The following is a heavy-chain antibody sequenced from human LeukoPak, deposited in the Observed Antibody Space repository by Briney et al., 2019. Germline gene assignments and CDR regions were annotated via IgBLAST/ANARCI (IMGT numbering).Heavy chain of an antibody. CDR2: IRYDGSNI. Sequence: GGSLRLFCAASGFTFSSYGMHWVRQAPGKGLEWVAFIRYDGSNIYYADSVKGRFTISRDNSKNTLYLQMNSLRAEDTAVYYCARATIFGATKGYYYYYMDVWGKGTTVTVSS. CDR1: GFTFSSYG. V-gene: IGHV3-30*02. D-gene: IGHD3-3*01. J-gene: IGHJ6*03. CDR3: ARATIFGATKGYYYYYMDV.